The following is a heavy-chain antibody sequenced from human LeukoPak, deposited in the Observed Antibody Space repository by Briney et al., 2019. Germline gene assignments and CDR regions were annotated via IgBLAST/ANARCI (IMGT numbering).Heavy chain of an antibody. CDR3: AAVDPRGYCSSTSCARGYFDY. CDR1: GGSISNGSYY. J-gene: IGHJ4*02. D-gene: IGHD2-2*01. CDR2: IYISGSA. V-gene: IGHV4-61*02. Sequence: SQTLSLTCSVSGGSISNGSYYWSWIRQPAGKGLEWIGRIYISGSASYNPSLKSRVTMSVDTSKSQFSLKLSSVTAADTAVYYCAAVDPRGYCSSTSCARGYFDYWGQGTLVTVSS.